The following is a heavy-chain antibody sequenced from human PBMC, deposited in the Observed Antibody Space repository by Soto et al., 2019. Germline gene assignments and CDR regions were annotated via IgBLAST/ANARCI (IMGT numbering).Heavy chain of an antibody. J-gene: IGHJ4*02. CDR3: ARVGCSGGSCYQPTFDY. Sequence: ASVKVSCKASGCTFTSYYMHWVRQAPGQGLEWMGIINPSGGSTSYAQKFQGRVTMTRDTSTSTVYMELSSLRSEDTAVYYCARVGCSGGSCYQPTFDYWGQGTLVTVSS. D-gene: IGHD2-15*01. V-gene: IGHV1-46*01. CDR2: INPSGGST. CDR1: GCTFTSYY.